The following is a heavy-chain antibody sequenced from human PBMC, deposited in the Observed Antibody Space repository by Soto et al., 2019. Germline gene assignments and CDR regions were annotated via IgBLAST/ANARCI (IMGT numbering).Heavy chain of an antibody. J-gene: IGHJ6*02. V-gene: IGHV3-73*01. CDR3: TRHVDIVATIIYYYYGMDV. CDR1: GFTFRGSA. Sequence: GGSLRLSCAASGFTFRGSAMHWVRQASGKGLEWVGRIRSKANSYATAYAASVKGRFTISRDDSKNTAYLQMNSLKTEDTAVYYCTRHVDIVATIIYYYYGMDVWGQGTTVTVSS. CDR2: IRSKANSYAT. D-gene: IGHD5-12*01.